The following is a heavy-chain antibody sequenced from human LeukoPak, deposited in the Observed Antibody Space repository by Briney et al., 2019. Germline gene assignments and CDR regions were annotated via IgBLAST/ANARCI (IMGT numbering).Heavy chain of an antibody. CDR3: ARHSDVIGAI. J-gene: IGHJ4*02. V-gene: IGHV5-51*01. CDR1: GYTFTHQW. Sequence: GESLKISCKASGYTFTHQWIGWVRQKSGSGLEWKGIIYPRGSDTRYSPSFQGHVSISADTSINTAYLEWSRLEASDTAIYYCARHSDVIGAIWGQGTLVTVSS. D-gene: IGHD3-10*01. CDR2: IYPRGSDT.